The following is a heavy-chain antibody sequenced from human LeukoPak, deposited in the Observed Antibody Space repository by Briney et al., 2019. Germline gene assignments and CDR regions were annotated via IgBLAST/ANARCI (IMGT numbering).Heavy chain of an antibody. J-gene: IGHJ4*02. Sequence: GGSLRLSCAASGFTFSDYYISCIRQAPGRWLECVSYISSSSIYTNYADSVKGRFTISRDKAKNSLYMQMNSLRAEDTAVYYCARGGYGDYEFDYWGQGTLVTVSS. D-gene: IGHD4-17*01. CDR3: ARGGYGDYEFDY. CDR1: GFTFSDYY. CDR2: ISSSSIYT. V-gene: IGHV3-11*06.